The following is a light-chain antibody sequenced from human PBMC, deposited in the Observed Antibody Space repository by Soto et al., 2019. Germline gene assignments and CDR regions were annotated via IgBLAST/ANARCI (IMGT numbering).Light chain of an antibody. V-gene: IGKV3-20*01. CDR1: QSVSSSY. J-gene: IGKJ3*01. CDR3: QQYGSSLFT. Sequence: EIGLTQSPGTLSLSPGKRATLSCRASQSVSSSYLAWYQQKPGQAPRLLIYGASSRATGIPDRFSGSGSGTDFTLTISRLEPEDFAVYYSQQYGSSLFTFGPGTKVDIK. CDR2: GAS.